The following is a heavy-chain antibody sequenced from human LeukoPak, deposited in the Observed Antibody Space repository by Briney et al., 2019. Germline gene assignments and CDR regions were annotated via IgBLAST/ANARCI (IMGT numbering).Heavy chain of an antibody. CDR1: RFTLSNYW. D-gene: IGHD6-19*01. J-gene: IGHJ4*02. CDR3: ARQRGSGCLDY. CDR2: IKQDGSET. Sequence: PGGSLRLFCAASRFTLSNYWMSWVRQAPGKGLEWVANIKQDGSETYYVDSVKGRFTISRDNAKNSLSLQMNSLRAEDTAVYYCARQRGSGCLDYWGQRTLVTVSS. V-gene: IGHV3-7*01.